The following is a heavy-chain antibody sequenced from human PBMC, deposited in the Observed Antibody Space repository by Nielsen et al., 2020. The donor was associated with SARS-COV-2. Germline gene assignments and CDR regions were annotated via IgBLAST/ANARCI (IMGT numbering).Heavy chain of an antibody. V-gene: IGHV4-34*01. CDR2: INHSGST. CDR1: GGSFSGYY. CDR3: ARIITMIRGVIISRRLYYMDV. D-gene: IGHD3-10*01. Sequence: GSLRLSCAVYGGSFSGYYWSWIRQPPGKGLEWIGEINHSGSTNYNPSLKSRVTISVDTSKNQFSLKLSSVTAADTAVYYCARIITMIRGVIISRRLYYMDVWGKGTTVTVSS. J-gene: IGHJ6*03.